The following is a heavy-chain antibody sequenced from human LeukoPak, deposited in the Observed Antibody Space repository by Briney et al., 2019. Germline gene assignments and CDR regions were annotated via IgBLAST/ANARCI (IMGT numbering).Heavy chain of an antibody. Sequence: SETLSLTCAVYGGSFSGYYWSWIRQPPGKGLEWIGEINHSGSTNYNPSLKSRVTISVGTSKNQFSLKLSSVTAADTAVYYCARGPTGYSTSYYFDYWGQGTLVTVSS. J-gene: IGHJ4*02. D-gene: IGHD6-6*01. CDR3: ARGPTGYSTSYYFDY. CDR2: INHSGST. V-gene: IGHV4-34*01. CDR1: GGSFSGYY.